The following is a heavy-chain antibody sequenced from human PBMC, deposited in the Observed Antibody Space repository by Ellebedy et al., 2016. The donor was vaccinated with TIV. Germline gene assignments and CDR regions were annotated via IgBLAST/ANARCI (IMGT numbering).Heavy chain of an antibody. CDR3: AKDRLWRGSGTQTFDN. V-gene: IGHV3-30*02. D-gene: IGHD3-10*01. Sequence: PGGSLRLSCAASGFTFSTYGLHWVRQAPGKGLEWVAVVWYDGSDKYYADSVKGRFIISRDNSKNTLYLQMNSLRAEDTAVYYCAKDRLWRGSGTQTFDNWGQGTLVTVSS. CDR1: GFTFSTYG. J-gene: IGHJ4*02. CDR2: VWYDGSDK.